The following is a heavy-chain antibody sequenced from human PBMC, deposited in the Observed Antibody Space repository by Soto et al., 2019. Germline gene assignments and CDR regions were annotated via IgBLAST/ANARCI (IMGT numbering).Heavy chain of an antibody. D-gene: IGHD6-19*01. Sequence: EVQLLESGGGVVQPGGSLRLSCVASGFNFKKFAMSWVRQAPGEGLEWVSGISCGGGSTSYADSVKGRFSIASDDSTNTLSLAMQNLRVEDTAQYYCAKAEVEQWLLPHLDKWGQGTLVNVS. CDR2: ISCGGGST. V-gene: IGHV3-23*01. J-gene: IGHJ4*02. CDR1: GFNFKKFA. CDR3: AKAEVEQWLLPHLDK.